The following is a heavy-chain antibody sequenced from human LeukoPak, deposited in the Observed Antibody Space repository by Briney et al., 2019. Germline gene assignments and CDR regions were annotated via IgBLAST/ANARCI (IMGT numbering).Heavy chain of an antibody. CDR1: GGSISSYY. Sequence: PSETLSLTCTVSGGSISSYYWSWIRQPPGKGLDWIGYIFYSGNTNYNPSLKSRVTTSVDTSKNQFSLKLNSVTAADTAVYYCARTLTSGQFDYWGQGILVTVSS. J-gene: IGHJ4*02. CDR2: IFYSGNT. CDR3: ARTLTSGQFDY. V-gene: IGHV4-59*08. D-gene: IGHD2-15*01.